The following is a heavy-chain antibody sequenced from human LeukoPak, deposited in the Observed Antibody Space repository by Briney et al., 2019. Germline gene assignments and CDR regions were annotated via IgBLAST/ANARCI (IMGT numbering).Heavy chain of an antibody. Sequence: GGSLRLSCAASGFTVSSNYMSWVRQAPGKGLEWVSVIYSGGSTYYADSVKGRFTISRDNSKNTLYLQMNNLRAEDTAVYYCARDRGLRYCSSTSCSGYYYYGMDVWGQGTTVTVSS. V-gene: IGHV3-66*01. CDR3: ARDRGLRYCSSTSCSGYYYYGMDV. CDR2: IYSGGST. J-gene: IGHJ6*02. D-gene: IGHD2-2*01. CDR1: GFTVSSNY.